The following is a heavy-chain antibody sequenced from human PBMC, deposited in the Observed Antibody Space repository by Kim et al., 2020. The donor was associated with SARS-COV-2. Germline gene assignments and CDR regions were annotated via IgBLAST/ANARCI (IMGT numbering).Heavy chain of an antibody. CDR3: AKAGQSAGATGRLFDY. V-gene: IGHV3-23*01. CDR1: GFTFTNYA. CDR2: ISYVDGIT. J-gene: IGHJ4*02. D-gene: IGHD1-26*01. Sequence: GGSLRLSFAASGFTFTNYAMTWVRQAPGKGLEWVSIISYVDGITIYANSVKGRFTISRENSKNTLHLQMDSLRAEDTAVYYCAKAGQSAGATGRLFDYWGQGTLVTVSS.